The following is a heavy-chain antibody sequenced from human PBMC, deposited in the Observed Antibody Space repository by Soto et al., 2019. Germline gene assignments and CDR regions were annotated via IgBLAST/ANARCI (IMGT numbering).Heavy chain of an antibody. CDR3: ARLSFSSLRFDY. V-gene: IGHV4-31*03. J-gene: IGHJ4*02. CDR1: GGSISSGGYY. Sequence: QVQLQESGPGLVKPSQTLSLTCTVSGGSISSGGYYWSWIRQHPGKGLEWIGYIYCSGSTYYNPSLKSRVTISVDTSKNQFSLKLSSVTAADTAVYYCARLSFSSLRFDYWGQGTLVTVSS. CDR2: IYCSGST. D-gene: IGHD2-2*01.